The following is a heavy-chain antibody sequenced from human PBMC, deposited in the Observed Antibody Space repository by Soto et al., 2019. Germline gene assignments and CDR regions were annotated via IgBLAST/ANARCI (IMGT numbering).Heavy chain of an antibody. J-gene: IGHJ4*02. CDR2: IYYSGSA. D-gene: IGHD5-12*01. CDR3: ARDTRGYDVMGLFDY. CDR1: GGSISSGGYY. Sequence: QVQLQESGPGLVKPSQTLSLTCTVSGGSISSGGYYWSWIRQHPGKGLEWIGYIYYSGSAYYNPSLKSRVTISVDTSKNQFSLKLSSVTAADTAVYYCARDTRGYDVMGLFDYWGQGTLVTVSS. V-gene: IGHV4-31*03.